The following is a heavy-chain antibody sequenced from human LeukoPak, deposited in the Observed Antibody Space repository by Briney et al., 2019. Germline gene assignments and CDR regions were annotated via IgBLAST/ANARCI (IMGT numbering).Heavy chain of an antibody. J-gene: IGHJ3*02. CDR2: ISAYNGNT. D-gene: IGHD1-26*01. CDR3: ARDQGRYSGSMMAFDI. CDR1: GYTFTSYG. V-gene: IGHV1-18*01. Sequence: ASVKVSCKASGYTFTSYGISWVRQAPGQGLEWMGWISAYNGNTNYAQKLQGRVTKTTDTSTSTAYMELRSLRSDDTAVYYCARDQGRYSGSMMAFDIWGQGTMVTVSS.